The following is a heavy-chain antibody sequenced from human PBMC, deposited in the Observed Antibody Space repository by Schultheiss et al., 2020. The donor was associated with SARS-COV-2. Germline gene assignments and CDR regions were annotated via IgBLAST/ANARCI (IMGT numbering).Heavy chain of an antibody. V-gene: IGHV4-34*01. Sequence: SETLSLTCAVYGGSFSGYYWSWIRQPPGKGLEWIGSIYHSGYTYYNPSLKSRVTISVDTSKNQFSLKLSSVTAADTAVYYCATGGSTVTGTFDYWGQGTLVTVSS. CDR1: GGSFSGYY. CDR3: ATGGSTVTGTFDY. CDR2: IYHSGYT. J-gene: IGHJ4*02. D-gene: IGHD4-17*01.